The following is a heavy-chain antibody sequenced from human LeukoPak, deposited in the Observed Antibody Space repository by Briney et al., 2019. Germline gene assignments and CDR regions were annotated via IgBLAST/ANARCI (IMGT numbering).Heavy chain of an antibody. J-gene: IGHJ4*02. CDR2: ISGNGGST. CDR3: AKGPHIVVVTAIDN. D-gene: IGHD2-21*02. CDR1: GFPFSSYA. Sequence: GGSLRLSFAASGFPFSSYAMSWVRQAPGKGLEWVSGISGNGGSTYYADSVKGRFTISRDNSKDTVYLQMNSLRGEDTAVYYCAKGPHIVVVTAIDNWGQGTLVTVSS. V-gene: IGHV3-23*01.